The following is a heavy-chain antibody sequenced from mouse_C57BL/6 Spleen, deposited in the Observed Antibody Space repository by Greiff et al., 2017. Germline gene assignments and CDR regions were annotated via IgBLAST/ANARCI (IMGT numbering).Heavy chain of an antibody. J-gene: IGHJ4*01. CDR3: ARGRDDYAMDY. Sequence: VQLQQSGGDLVKPGGSLKLSCAASGFTFSSYGMSWVRQTPDKRLEWVATISSGGSYTYSPDSVKGRFTISRDNAKNTLYLQMSSLKSEDTAMYYCARGRDDYAMDYWGQGTSVTVSS. D-gene: IGHD3-3*01. CDR2: ISSGGSYT. V-gene: IGHV5-6*01. CDR1: GFTFSSYG.